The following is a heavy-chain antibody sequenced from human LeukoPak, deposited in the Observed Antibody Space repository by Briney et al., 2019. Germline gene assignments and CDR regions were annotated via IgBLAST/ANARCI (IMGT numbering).Heavy chain of an antibody. CDR3: ARTRSTSRQPNWFDP. D-gene: IGHD2-2*01. V-gene: IGHV4-39*07. CDR1: GGSISTNDYY. CDR2: IYYSGDT. J-gene: IGHJ5*02. Sequence: PSETLSLTCTVSGGSISTNDYYWGWIRQPPEQRLEWIGSIYYSGDTYYNPSLKSRVTISVDTSKNQFSLKVTSVTAADTAVYYCARTRSTSRQPNWFDPWGQGALVTVSP.